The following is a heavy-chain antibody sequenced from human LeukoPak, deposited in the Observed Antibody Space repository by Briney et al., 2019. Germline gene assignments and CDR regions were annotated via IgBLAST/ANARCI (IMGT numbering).Heavy chain of an antibody. V-gene: IGHV3-30-3*01. CDR2: ISYDGSNK. CDR3: ARADYGDYLFDY. Sequence: GGSLRFSCAASGFTFSSYAMHWVRQAPGKGLEWVAVISYDGSNKYYADSVKGQFTISRDNSKNTLYLQMNSLRAEDTAVYYCARADYGDYLFDYWGQGTLVTVSS. J-gene: IGHJ4*02. CDR1: GFTFSSYA. D-gene: IGHD4-17*01.